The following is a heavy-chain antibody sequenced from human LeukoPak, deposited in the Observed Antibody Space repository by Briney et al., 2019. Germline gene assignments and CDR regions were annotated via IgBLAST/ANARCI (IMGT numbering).Heavy chain of an antibody. Sequence: SVKVSCKASGGTFSSYAISWVRQAPGQGLEWMGGIIPIFGTANYAQKFQGRVTITADKSTSAAYMELSSLRSEDTAVYYCAREREYSSSSRAVYYYYYMDVWGKGTTVTVSS. CDR2: IIPIFGTA. D-gene: IGHD6-6*01. CDR1: GGTFSSYA. V-gene: IGHV1-69*06. J-gene: IGHJ6*03. CDR3: AREREYSSSSRAVYYYYYMDV.